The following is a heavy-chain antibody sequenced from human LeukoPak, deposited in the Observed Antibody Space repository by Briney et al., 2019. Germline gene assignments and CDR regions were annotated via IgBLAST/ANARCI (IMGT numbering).Heavy chain of an antibody. CDR3: ARVVGVSYGSGSRPVHFDY. J-gene: IGHJ4*02. CDR2: IYYSGNT. D-gene: IGHD3-10*01. CDR1: GGSISSSSYY. V-gene: IGHV4-39*01. Sequence: SETLSLTCTVSGGSISSSSYYWGWIRQPPGKGLEWIVNIYYSGNTYYNPSLKSRVTISVDTSKKQFSLKLTSVTAADTAVYYCARVVGVSYGSGSRPVHFDYWGQGTLVTVSS.